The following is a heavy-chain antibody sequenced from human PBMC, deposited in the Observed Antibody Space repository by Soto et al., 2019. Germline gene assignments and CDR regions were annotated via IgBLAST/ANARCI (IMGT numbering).Heavy chain of an antibody. CDR1: GFTFSSYS. J-gene: IGHJ6*03. D-gene: IGHD3-3*01. V-gene: IGHV3-21*01. CDR2: ISSSSSYI. CDR3: ARVIWSGFQGYMDV. Sequence: PGGSLRLSCAASGFTFSSYSMNWVRQAPGKGLEWVSSISSSSSYIYYADSVKGRFTISRDNAKNSLYLQMNSLRAEDTAVYYCARVIWSGFQGYMDVWGKGTMVTVSS.